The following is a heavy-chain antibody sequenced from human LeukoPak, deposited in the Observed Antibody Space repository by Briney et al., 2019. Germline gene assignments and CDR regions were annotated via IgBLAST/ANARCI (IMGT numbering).Heavy chain of an antibody. D-gene: IGHD3-10*01. J-gene: IGHJ4*02. Sequence: PGGSLRLSCAASGFTFNSYSMNWVRQAPGKGLEWVSSISSSSSNIYYADSVKGRFTISRDNAKNSLYLQMNSLRAEDTAVYYCARDRLKVIWFGAQGGYFDYWGQGTLVTVSS. CDR3: ARDRLKVIWFGAQGGYFDY. CDR2: ISSSSSNI. V-gene: IGHV3-21*01. CDR1: GFTFNSYS.